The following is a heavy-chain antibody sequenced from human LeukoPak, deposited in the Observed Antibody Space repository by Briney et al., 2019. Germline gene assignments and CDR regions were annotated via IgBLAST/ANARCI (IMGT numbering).Heavy chain of an antibody. V-gene: IGHV3-23*01. D-gene: IGHD2-15*01. CDR3: ARDSVNCSGGSCYYYGMDV. J-gene: IGHJ6*02. CDR2: ISGSGGST. Sequence: GGSLRLSCAASGFTFSSYAMSWVRQAPGKGLEWVSAISGSGGSTYYADSVKGRFTISRDNSKNTLYLQMNSLRAEDTAVYYCARDSVNCSGGSCYYYGMDVWGQGTTVTVSS. CDR1: GFTFSSYA.